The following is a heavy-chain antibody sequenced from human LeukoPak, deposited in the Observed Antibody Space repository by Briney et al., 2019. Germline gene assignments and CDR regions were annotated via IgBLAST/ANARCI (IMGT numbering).Heavy chain of an antibody. CDR1: GFIFSNFA. Sequence: PGGSLRLSCAASGFIFSNFAISWVRQAPGKGLEWIGEINHSGSTNYNPSLKSRVTISVDTSKNQFSLKLSSVTAADTAVYYCAGGRIQLWLRHAYYFDYWGQGTLVTVSS. V-gene: IGHV4-34*08. J-gene: IGHJ4*02. CDR2: INHSGST. CDR3: AGGRIQLWLRHAYYFDY. D-gene: IGHD5-18*01.